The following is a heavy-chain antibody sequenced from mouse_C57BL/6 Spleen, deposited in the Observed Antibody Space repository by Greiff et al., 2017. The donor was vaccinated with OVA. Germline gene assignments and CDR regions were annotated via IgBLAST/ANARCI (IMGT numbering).Heavy chain of an antibody. J-gene: IGHJ1*03. V-gene: IGHV1-54*01. D-gene: IGHD2-1*01. CDR1: GYAFTNYL. CDR3: ARSTMVTTWYCDV. CDR2: INPGSGGT. Sequence: QVQLQQSGAELVRPGTSVKVSCKASGYAFTNYLIEWVKQRPGQGLEWIRVINPGSGGTNYNEKFKGKATLTADKSSSTAYMQLSSLTSEDSAVYFCARSTMVTTWYCDVWGTGTTVTVSS.